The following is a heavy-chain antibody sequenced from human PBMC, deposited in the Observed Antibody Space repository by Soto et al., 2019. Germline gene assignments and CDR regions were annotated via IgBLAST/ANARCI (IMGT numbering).Heavy chain of an antibody. CDR1: GGSISSYY. CDR2: IYYSGST. D-gene: IGHD4-17*01. CDR3: ARTNSHDYGDYELLDY. J-gene: IGHJ4*02. V-gene: IGHV4-59*01. Sequence: PSETLSLTCTVSGGSISSYYWSWIRQPPGKGLEWIGYIYYSGSTNYNPFLKSRVTISVDTSKNQFSLKLSSVTAADTAVYYCARTNSHDYGDYELLDYWGQGTLVTVSS.